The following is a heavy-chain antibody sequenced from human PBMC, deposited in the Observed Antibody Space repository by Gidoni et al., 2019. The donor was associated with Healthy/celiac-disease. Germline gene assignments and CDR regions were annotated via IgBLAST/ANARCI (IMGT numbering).Heavy chain of an antibody. CDR1: GFTVSSNY. CDR2: IYSGGST. J-gene: IGHJ6*02. V-gene: IGHV3-66*02. CDR3: AGIGYCSSTSCYTDFQYYYYYYGMDV. D-gene: IGHD2-2*02. Sequence: EVQLVESGGGLVQPGGSLRLSCAASGFTVSSNYMSWVRQAPGKGLEWVSVIYSGGSTYYADSVKGRFTISRDNSKNTLYLQMNSLRAEDTAVYYCAGIGYCSSTSCYTDFQYYYYYYGMDVWGQGTTVTVSS.